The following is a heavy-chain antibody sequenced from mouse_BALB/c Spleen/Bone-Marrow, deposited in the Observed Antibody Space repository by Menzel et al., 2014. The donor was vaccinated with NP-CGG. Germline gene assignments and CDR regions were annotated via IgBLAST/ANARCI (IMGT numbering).Heavy chain of an antibody. Sequence: VKVVESGAELVRPGSSVKTSCKASGYAFSTYWMNWVKQRPGQGLEWIGQIYPGDGDTNYNEKFKGKATLTADKSSSTASIQLSSLTSEDSAVYFCARVGFSFDYWGQGTTLTVSS. CDR3: ARVGFSFDY. J-gene: IGHJ2*01. V-gene: IGHV1-80*01. CDR2: IYPGDGDT. D-gene: IGHD3-1*01. CDR1: GYAFSTYW.